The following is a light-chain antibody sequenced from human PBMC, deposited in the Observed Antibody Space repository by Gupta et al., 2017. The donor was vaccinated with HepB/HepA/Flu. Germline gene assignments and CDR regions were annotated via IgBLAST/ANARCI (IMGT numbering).Light chain of an antibody. CDR2: YDS. Sequence: SSVLTQPPSVSEAPGTTASITCGGNRIGSKSVHWYQQKPGQAPVLVIYYDSDRPSGIPERLSGSNSGNTATVTIIRVEAGDEADYYCQVVDRRSDNVVFGGGTKLTVL. V-gene: IGLV3-21*04. CDR3: QVVDRRSDNVV. J-gene: IGLJ2*01. CDR1: RIGSKS.